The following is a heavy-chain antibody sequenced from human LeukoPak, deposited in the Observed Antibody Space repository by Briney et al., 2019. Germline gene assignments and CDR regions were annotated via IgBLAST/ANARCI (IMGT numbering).Heavy chain of an antibody. J-gene: IGHJ4*02. CDR1: GGTFSSYA. CDR2: IIPIFGTA. CDR3: ARGGREVGYRYTRVY. V-gene: IGHV1-69*13. D-gene: IGHD3-16*02. Sequence: ASVKVSCKASGGTFSSYAISWVRQAPGQGLEWMGGIIPIFGTANYAQKFQGRVTITADESTSTAYMELSSLRSEDTAVYYCARGGREVGYRYTRVYWGQGTLVTVSS.